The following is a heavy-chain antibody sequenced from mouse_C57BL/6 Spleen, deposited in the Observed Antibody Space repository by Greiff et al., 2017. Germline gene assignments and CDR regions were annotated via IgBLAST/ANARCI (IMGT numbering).Heavy chain of an antibody. Sequence: EVKLVEPGGGLVKPGGSLKLSCAASGFTFSSYAMPWVRQTPEKRLEWVATISDGGSYTYYPDNVKGRFTISRDNAKNNLYLQMSHLKSEDTAMYYCARGVYYDYDRISYAMDYWGQGTSVTVSS. CDR3: ARGVYYDYDRISYAMDY. CDR2: ISDGGSYT. D-gene: IGHD2-4*01. V-gene: IGHV5-4*03. CDR1: GFTFSSYA. J-gene: IGHJ4*01.